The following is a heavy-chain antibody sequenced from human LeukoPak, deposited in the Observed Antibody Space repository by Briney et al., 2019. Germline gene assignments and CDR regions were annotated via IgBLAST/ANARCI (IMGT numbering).Heavy chain of an antibody. D-gene: IGHD5-18*01. CDR1: EFTLSGYW. J-gene: IGHJ4*02. CDR2: ISPDGSTT. Sequence: PGGSLRLSCAASEFTLSGYWMHWVRQAPGKGLVWVSRISPDGSTTNYADPVRGRFTISRDNAKNTLYLQMSSLRADDTAVYYCARASANNYGLFDYWGQGTLVTVSS. V-gene: IGHV3-74*01. CDR3: ARASANNYGLFDY.